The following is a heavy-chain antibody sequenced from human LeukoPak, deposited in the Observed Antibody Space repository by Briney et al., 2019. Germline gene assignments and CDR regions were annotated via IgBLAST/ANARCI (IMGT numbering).Heavy chain of an antibody. J-gene: IGHJ5*02. CDR2: IYYSGST. CDR1: GGSISSYY. V-gene: IGHV4-59*01. Sequence: SETLSLTCTVSGGSISSYYWSWIRQPPGKGLEWIWYIYYSGSTNYNPSLKSRVTISVDTSKNQFSLKLSSVTAADTAVYYCARETSYYGSGSYYRVNWFDPWGQGTLVTVSS. CDR3: ARETSYYGSGSYYRVNWFDP. D-gene: IGHD3-10*01.